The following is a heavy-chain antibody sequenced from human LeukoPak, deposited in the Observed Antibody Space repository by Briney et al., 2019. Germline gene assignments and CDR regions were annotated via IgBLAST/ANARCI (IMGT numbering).Heavy chain of an antibody. V-gene: IGHV1-18*04. CDR3: ARESGYYYGSGSSTAYYYYGMDV. J-gene: IGHJ6*04. D-gene: IGHD3-10*01. CDR1: GYTFTSYG. CDR2: ISAYNGNT. Sequence: GASVKVSCKASGYTFTSYGISWVRQAPGQGLEWMGWISAYNGNTNYAQKLQGRVTMTTDTSTSTAHMELRSLRSDDTAVYYCARESGYYYGSGSSTAYYYYGMDVWGKGTTVTVSS.